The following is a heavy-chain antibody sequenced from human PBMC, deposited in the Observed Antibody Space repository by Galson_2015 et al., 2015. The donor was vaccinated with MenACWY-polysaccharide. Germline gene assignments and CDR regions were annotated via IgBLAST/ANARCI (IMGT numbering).Heavy chain of an antibody. J-gene: IGHJ6*02. CDR3: AKRGGVIKVAGYGYGMDV. V-gene: IGHV3-23*01. CDR1: GFTFSTYV. D-gene: IGHD6-19*01. CDR2: ISGSGGVP. Sequence: SLRLSCAASGFTFSTYVMSWVRQVPGKGLEWVSGISGSGGVPWLIDSVKGRFTISRDNSMNTLFLQMDSLRAEDAAMYYCAKRGGVIKVAGYGYGMDVWGQGTTVTVSS.